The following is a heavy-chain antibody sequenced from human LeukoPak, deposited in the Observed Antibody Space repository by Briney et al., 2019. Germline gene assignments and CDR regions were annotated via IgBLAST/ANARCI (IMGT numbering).Heavy chain of an antibody. CDR2: INPNSGGT. D-gene: IGHD6-6*01. CDR1: GYTFTGYY. J-gene: IGHJ4*02. CDR3: ARVKSSSFPYFYFDY. V-gene: IGHV1-2*06. Sequence: ASVKVSCKASGYTFTGYYMHWVRQAPGQGLEWMGRINPNSGGTNYAQKFQGSVTMTRDTSISTAYMELSRLRSDDTAVYYCARVKSSSFPYFYFDYWGQGTLVTVSS.